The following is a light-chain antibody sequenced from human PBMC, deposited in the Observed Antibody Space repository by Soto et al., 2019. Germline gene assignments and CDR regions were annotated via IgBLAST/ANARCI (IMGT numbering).Light chain of an antibody. CDR2: GAS. CDR3: QQRSKLPRT. V-gene: IGKV3-11*01. J-gene: IGKJ4*01. Sequence: EILLTQSPATLSLSPGERATLSCRASQSVGDYLAWYQQRPGQAPRLLIYGASKRATGIPARFSASGSETACTLTISSLEPDYFAVYFCQQRSKLPRTFGGGTKIEVK. CDR1: QSVGDY.